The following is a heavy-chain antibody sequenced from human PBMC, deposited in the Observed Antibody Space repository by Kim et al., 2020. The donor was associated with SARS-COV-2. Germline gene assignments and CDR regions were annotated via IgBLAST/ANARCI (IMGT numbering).Heavy chain of an antibody. J-gene: IGHJ4*02. Sequence: GGSLRLSCAASGFTFSSYSMNWVRQAPGKGLEWVSSISSSSSYIYYADSVKGRFTISRDNAKNSLYLQMNSLRAEDTAVYYCATGRLDLIDRHDYWGQGTLVTVSS. V-gene: IGHV3-21*01. D-gene: IGHD1-1*01. CDR2: ISSSSSYI. CDR1: GFTFSSYS. CDR3: ATGRLDLIDRHDY.